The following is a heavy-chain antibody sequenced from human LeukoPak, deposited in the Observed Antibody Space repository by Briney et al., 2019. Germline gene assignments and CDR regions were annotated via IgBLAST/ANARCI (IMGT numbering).Heavy chain of an antibody. V-gene: IGHV4-39*01. CDR1: GGSISSSSYY. CDR2: LYYSGST. CDR3: ARYLRLQLKYAFDI. Sequence: KPSETLSLTCTISGGSISSSSYYWGWIRQPPGKGLEWIGSLYYSGSTYYNPSLKSRVTISVDTSKLSLKLTSVTAADTAVYFCARYLRLQLKYAFDIWGQGTMVTVFS. D-gene: IGHD5-24*01. J-gene: IGHJ3*02.